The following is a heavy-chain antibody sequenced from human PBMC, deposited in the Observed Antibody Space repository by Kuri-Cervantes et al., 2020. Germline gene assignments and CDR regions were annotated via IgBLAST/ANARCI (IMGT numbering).Heavy chain of an antibody. Sequence: GGSLRLSCAASGFTFSNYYMSWIRQAPGKGLEWVSYISNSGSTIKYSDSVKGRFTISRDNAKNSLYLQMNSLRADDTAVYFCARLDTTILVDLFFDYWGQGTLVTVSS. CDR1: GFTFSNYY. V-gene: IGHV3-11*04. CDR3: ARLDTTILVDLFFDY. CDR2: ISNSGSTI. D-gene: IGHD3-22*01. J-gene: IGHJ4*02.